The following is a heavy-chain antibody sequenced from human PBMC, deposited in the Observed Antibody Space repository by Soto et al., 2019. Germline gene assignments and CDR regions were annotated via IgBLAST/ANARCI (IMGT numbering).Heavy chain of an antibody. CDR2: INPSGGST. CDR3: ARSPTTPATFDP. CDR1: GYTFTSYY. V-gene: IGHV1-46*01. D-gene: IGHD5-12*01. J-gene: IGHJ5*02. Sequence: QVQLVQSGAEVKKPGASVKVSCKASGYTFTSYYMHWVRQAPGQGLEWMGIINPSGGSTSYAQKFQGRVTMTRDTTTITVYMELSSLRSEDTAVYYCARSPTTPATFDPWGQGTLVTVSS.